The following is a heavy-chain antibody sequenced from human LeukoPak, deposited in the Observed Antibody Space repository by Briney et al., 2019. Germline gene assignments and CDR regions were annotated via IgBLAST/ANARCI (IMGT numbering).Heavy chain of an antibody. CDR2: IKQDGSEK. J-gene: IGHJ4*02. CDR3: ARDSSGWYH. CDR1: GFTFSGYW. D-gene: IGHD6-19*01. V-gene: IGHV3-7*01. Sequence: GGSLRLSCTASGFTFSGYWMTWVRQAPGKGLEWVANIKQDGSEKRYVDSVRGRFTISRENAKNSLYLQMNSLRAEDTAVYYCARDSSGWYHWGQGTLVTVSS.